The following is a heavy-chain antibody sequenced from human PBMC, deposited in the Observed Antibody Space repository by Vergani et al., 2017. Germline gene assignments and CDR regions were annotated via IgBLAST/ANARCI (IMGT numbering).Heavy chain of an antibody. CDR2: INTNTGNP. J-gene: IGHJ6*02. CDR3: ARGGYYYDSSGYYPPPAYYYYGMDV. Sequence: QVQLVQSGAEVKKPGASVKVSCKASGYTFTSYAMNWVRQAPGQGLEWMGWINTNTGNPTYAQGFTGRFVFSLDTSVSTAYLQISSLKAEDTAVYYCARGGYYYDSSGYYPPPAYYYYGMDVWGQGTTVTVSS. V-gene: IGHV7-4-1*02. D-gene: IGHD3-22*01. CDR1: GYTFTSYA.